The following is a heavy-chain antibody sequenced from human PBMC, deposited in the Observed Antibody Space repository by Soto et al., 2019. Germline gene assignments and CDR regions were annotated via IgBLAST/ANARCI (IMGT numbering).Heavy chain of an antibody. CDR2: IYYSGST. CDR1: GGSISSGDYY. D-gene: IGHD2-2*01. CDR3: AREIKETTSVGAFDI. Sequence: QLQLQESGPGLVKPSQTLSLTCTVSGGSISSGDYYWSWIRQPPGKGLEWIGYIYYSGSTYYNPSLKSRVTISVDTSKNQFSLKLSSVTAADTAVYYCAREIKETTSVGAFDIWGQGTMVTVSS. J-gene: IGHJ3*02. V-gene: IGHV4-30-4*01.